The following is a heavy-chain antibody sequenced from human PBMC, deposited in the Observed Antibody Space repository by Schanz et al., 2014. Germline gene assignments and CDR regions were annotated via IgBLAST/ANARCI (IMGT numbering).Heavy chain of an antibody. Sequence: QVQLVQSGGEVKKPGASATVSCKASGYTFNNHGISWVRQAPGQGLEWMGWISVYHGHTNYAEKVHGRVTMTTDTSTSTVYMELSSLRSEDTAVYYCARETTIITGGAFDVWGQGTMVTVSS. CDR3: ARETTIITGGAFDV. CDR2: ISVYHGHT. D-gene: IGHD3-9*01. J-gene: IGHJ3*01. V-gene: IGHV1-18*01. CDR1: GYTFNNHG.